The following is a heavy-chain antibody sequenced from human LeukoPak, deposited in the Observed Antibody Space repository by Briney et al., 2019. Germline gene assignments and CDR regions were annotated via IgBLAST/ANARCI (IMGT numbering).Heavy chain of an antibody. J-gene: IGHJ4*02. V-gene: IGHV1-3*03. Sequence: ASVKASCKASGYTFTSYAMHWVRQAPGQRLEWMGWINAGNGNTKYSQEFQGRVTITRDTSAGTAYMELSSLRSEDMAVYYCARAGSGSTRFDYWGQGTLVTVSS. CDR3: ARAGSGSTRFDY. CDR1: GYTFTSYA. CDR2: INAGNGNT. D-gene: IGHD3-10*01.